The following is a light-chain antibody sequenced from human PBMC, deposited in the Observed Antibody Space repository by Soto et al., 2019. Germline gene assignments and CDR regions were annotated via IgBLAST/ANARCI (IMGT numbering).Light chain of an antibody. J-gene: IGLJ1*01. Sequence: QSVLTQPASVSGSAGQSITISCTGTSGDVGGYNHVSWYQIHPGKAPKLIIYEVTSRPSGVSYRFSGSKSGNSASLTISGLQAEDEADYYCSSYASSSSYVFGGGTKVTVL. V-gene: IGLV2-14*01. CDR1: SGDVGGYNH. CDR3: SSYASSSSYV. CDR2: EVT.